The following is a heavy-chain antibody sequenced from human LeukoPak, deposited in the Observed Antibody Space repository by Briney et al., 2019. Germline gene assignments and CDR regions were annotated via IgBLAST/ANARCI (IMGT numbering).Heavy chain of an antibody. CDR1: GFTFSSYS. J-gene: IGHJ4*02. D-gene: IGHD3-10*01. CDR3: ARGVMVRGVPYDY. V-gene: IGHV3-21*01. CDR2: ISSSSSYI. Sequence: GGSLRLSCAASGFTFSSYSMNWVRQAPGKGLEWVSSISSSSSYIYYADSVKGRFTISRDNAKNPLYLQMNSLRAEDTAVYYCARGVMVRGVPYDYWGQGTLVTVSS.